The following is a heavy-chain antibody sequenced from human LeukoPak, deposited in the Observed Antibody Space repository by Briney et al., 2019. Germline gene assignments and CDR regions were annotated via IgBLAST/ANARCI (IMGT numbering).Heavy chain of an antibody. D-gene: IGHD3-16*01. CDR2: IYYSGST. V-gene: IGHV4-30-4*01. CDR3: ARGRGKEAWFDP. Sequence: PSETLSLTCTVSGDSIRSVDYYWSWIRQPPGKGLEWIGYIYYSGSTYYNPSLKSRVTISVDTSKNQFSLKLSSVTAADTAVYYCARGRGKEAWFDPWGQGTLVTVSS. CDR1: GDSIRSVDYY. J-gene: IGHJ5*02.